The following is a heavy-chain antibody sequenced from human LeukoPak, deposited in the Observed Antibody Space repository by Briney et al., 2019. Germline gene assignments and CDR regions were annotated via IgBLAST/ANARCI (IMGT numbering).Heavy chain of an antibody. CDR3: ARLPLVTTAKEPVDY. V-gene: IGHV3-74*01. Sequence: GGSLRLSCAASGFTFSSYWMSWVRQAPGKGLVWVSRINSDGSSTSYADSVKGRFTISRDNAKNTLYLQMNSLRAEDTAVYYCARLPLVTTAKEPVDYWGQGTLVTVSS. CDR2: INSDGSST. J-gene: IGHJ4*02. CDR1: GFTFSSYW. D-gene: IGHD4-17*01.